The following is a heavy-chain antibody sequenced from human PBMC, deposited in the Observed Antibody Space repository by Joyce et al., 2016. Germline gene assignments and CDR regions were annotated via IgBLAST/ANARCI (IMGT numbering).Heavy chain of an antibody. D-gene: IGHD4-17*01. Sequence: ASGFTFSSYGMDWVRQAPGKGLEWVAVIWYDGTIKYYADSVKGRFTISRDNSKNTLYLQMNSLRAEDTAVYYCARDYGDSSIAFDIWGQGTMVIVSS. J-gene: IGHJ3*02. CDR1: GFTFSSYG. V-gene: IGHV3-33*01. CDR2: IWYDGTIK. CDR3: ARDYGDSSIAFDI.